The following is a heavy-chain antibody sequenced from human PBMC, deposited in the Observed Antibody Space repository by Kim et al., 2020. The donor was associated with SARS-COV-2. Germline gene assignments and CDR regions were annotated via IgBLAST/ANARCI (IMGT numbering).Heavy chain of an antibody. CDR2: IYYSGST. Sequence: SETLSLTCTVSGGSISSSSYYWGWIRQPPGKGLEWIGSIYYSGSTYYNPSLKSRVTISVDTSKNQFSLKLSSVTAADTAVYYCARYGSGSYYWFDPCGQGTLVTVAS. J-gene: IGHJ5*02. CDR1: GGSISSSSYY. V-gene: IGHV4-39*01. CDR3: ARYGSGSYYWFDP. D-gene: IGHD3-10*01.